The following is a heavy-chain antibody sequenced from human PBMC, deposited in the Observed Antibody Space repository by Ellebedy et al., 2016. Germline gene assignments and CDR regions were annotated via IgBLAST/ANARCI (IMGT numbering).Heavy chain of an antibody. J-gene: IGHJ6*03. CDR2: IYYSGST. D-gene: IGHD1-1*01. CDR1: GGSISSDY. V-gene: IGHV4-59*01. Sequence: SETLSLTCTVSGGSISSDYWSWIRQPPRKGLEWIGYIYYSGSTNYNPSLKSRVTISVDTSKNQFSLKLSSVTAADTAGYYCARSATGTTAWYYYMDVWGKGTTVTVSS. CDR3: ARSATGTTAWYYYMDV.